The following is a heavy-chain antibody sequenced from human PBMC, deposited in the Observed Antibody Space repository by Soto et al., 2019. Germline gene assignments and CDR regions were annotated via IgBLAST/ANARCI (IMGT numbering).Heavy chain of an antibody. CDR3: AKDRFRDYYDTSASWFDP. J-gene: IGHJ5*02. Sequence: EVQLLESGGGLVQPGGSLRLSCAASGFTFSSYAMSWVRQAPGKGLEWVSAISGSGGSTYYADSVKGRFTISRDNSKNTLSLQMNSLRAEDTAVNYCAKDRFRDYYDTSASWFDPWGQGTLVTVSS. CDR2: ISGSGGST. V-gene: IGHV3-23*01. D-gene: IGHD3-22*01. CDR1: GFTFSSYA.